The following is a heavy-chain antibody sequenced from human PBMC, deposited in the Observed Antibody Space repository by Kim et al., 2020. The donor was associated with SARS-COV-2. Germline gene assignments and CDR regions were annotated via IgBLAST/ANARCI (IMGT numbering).Heavy chain of an antibody. CDR2: IWYDGSNK. Sequence: GESLRLSCAASGFTFSSYGMHWVRPAPGKGLEWVAVIWYDGSNKYYADSVKGRFTISRDNSKNTLYLQMNSLRAEDTAVYYCAKDSLFGEFYYYGMDVWGQGTTVTVSS. J-gene: IGHJ6*02. CDR3: AKDSLFGEFYYYGMDV. V-gene: IGHV3-33*06. CDR1: GFTFSSYG. D-gene: IGHD3-10*01.